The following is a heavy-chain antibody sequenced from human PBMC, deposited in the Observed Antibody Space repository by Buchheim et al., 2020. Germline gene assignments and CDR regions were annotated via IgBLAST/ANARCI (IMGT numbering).Heavy chain of an antibody. CDR2: LNPSDGST. V-gene: IGHV1-46*01. Sequence: QVQLVQSGAEVKKPGASVKVSCKASGYTFTNYYLHWVRQAPGQGLEWMGILNPSDGSTAYAQRFQGRVTMIRDTSTSTLYMDLSSLRFDDTAVFYCARAPGNYYGSGGYFDYWGQGTL. CDR3: ARAPGNYYGSGGYFDY. CDR1: GYTFTNYY. J-gene: IGHJ4*02. D-gene: IGHD3-10*01.